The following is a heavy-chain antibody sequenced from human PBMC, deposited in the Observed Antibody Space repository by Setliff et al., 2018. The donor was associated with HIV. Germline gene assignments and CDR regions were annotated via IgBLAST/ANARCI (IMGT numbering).Heavy chain of an antibody. CDR2: IYSSGAT. CDR3: ARGSNKCGYTYAYAFDP. Sequence: LSLTCSVSGVSVSINSYFWSWIRQPPGGGLEFIGYIYSSGATSYSPSLKSRVTLSVDTSKNHFSLRMSSVTAADTAMYYCARGSNKCGYTYAYAFDPWGQGTLVTVSS. J-gene: IGHJ5*02. V-gene: IGHV4-61*03. D-gene: IGHD5-18*01. CDR1: GVSVSINSYF.